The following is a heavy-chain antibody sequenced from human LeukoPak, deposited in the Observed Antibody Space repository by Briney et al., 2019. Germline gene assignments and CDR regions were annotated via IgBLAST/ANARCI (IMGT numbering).Heavy chain of an antibody. CDR1: GGSFSGYY. Sequence: SETLSLTCAVYGGSFSGYYWSWIRQPPGKGLEWIGEINHSGSTNYNPSLKSRVTISVDTSKNQFSLKLSSVTAADTAVYYCARAKPLLSFGGLQDAFDIWGQGTMVTVSS. J-gene: IGHJ3*02. CDR2: INHSGST. V-gene: IGHV4-34*01. CDR3: ARAKPLLSFGGLQDAFDI. D-gene: IGHD3-3*01.